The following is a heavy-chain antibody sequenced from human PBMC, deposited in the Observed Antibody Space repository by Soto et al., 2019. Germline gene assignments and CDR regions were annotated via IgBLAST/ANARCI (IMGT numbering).Heavy chain of an antibody. CDR3: ARMASAGTLNWFDP. CDR2: MNPGSGKT. Sequence: ASVKVSCKASGYTFINFDISWVRQAAGQGLEWLGWMNPGSGKTGYASKFQGRVAMTRDASTGTSHLELSSLTSDDTAVYYCARMASAGTLNWFDPWGQGTLVTVSS. CDR1: GYTFINFD. J-gene: IGHJ5*02. D-gene: IGHD6-13*01. V-gene: IGHV1-8*02.